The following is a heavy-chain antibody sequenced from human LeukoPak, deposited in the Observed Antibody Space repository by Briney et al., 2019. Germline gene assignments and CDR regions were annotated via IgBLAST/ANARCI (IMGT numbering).Heavy chain of an antibody. V-gene: IGHV3-21*01. CDR1: GFTFSDYG. D-gene: IGHD6-19*01. Sequence: GGSLRLSCAASGFTFSDYGINWVRQVPGKGLEWVSSISSSGNYIYYADSVKGRFTISRDNAKNSLYLQMNSLRAEDTAVYYCARETLYSSGWYGRWFDPWGQGTLVTVSS. J-gene: IGHJ5*02. CDR2: ISSSGNYI. CDR3: ARETLYSSGWYGRWFDP.